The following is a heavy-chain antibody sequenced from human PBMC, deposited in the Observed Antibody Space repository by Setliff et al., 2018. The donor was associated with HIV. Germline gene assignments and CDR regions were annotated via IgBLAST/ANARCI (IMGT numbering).Heavy chain of an antibody. CDR3: AGGLVSQKVPFDP. CDR1: GYTFTGYY. V-gene: IGHV1-2*02. Sequence: ASVKVSCKASGYTFTGYYMHWVRQAPGQGLEWMGWINPNSGDTNYAQKFQGRVTMTRDTSISTAYMELSSLGSDDTAVYYCAGGLVSQKVPFDPWGQGTLVTVSS. J-gene: IGHJ5*02. CDR2: INPNSGDT. D-gene: IGHD1-1*01.